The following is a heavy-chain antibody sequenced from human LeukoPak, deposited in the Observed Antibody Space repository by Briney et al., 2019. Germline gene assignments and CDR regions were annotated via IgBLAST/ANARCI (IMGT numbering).Heavy chain of an antibody. CDR3: TTYYYDNSGYYADY. Sequence: ASVKVSCKASGYTFTSYAMNWVRQAPGQGLEWMGWINTNTGNPTYAQGFTGRFVFSLDTSVSTAYLQISSLKAEDTAVYYCTTYYYDNSGYYADYWGQGTLVTVSS. D-gene: IGHD3-22*01. CDR1: GYTFTSYA. CDR2: INTNTGNP. V-gene: IGHV7-4-1*02. J-gene: IGHJ4*02.